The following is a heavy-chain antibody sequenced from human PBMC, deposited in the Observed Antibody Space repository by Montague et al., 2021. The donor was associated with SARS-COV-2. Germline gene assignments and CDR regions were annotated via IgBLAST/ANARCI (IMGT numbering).Heavy chain of an antibody. CDR1: GGSISSGSYY. Sequence: TLSLTCTVSGGSISSGSYYWCWIRQPAGKGLDWIGRVYASGITNYNPSLKSRATISLDTSKNQFSMRLSSVTAAAAALYYCIRGLAGVDSWGQGTLVTVSS. V-gene: IGHV4-61*02. CDR3: IRGLAGVDS. CDR2: VYASGIT. J-gene: IGHJ5*01.